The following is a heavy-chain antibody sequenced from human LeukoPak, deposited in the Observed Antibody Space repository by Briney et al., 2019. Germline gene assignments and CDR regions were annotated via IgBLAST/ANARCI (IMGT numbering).Heavy chain of an antibody. CDR1: GGSSSGYY. CDR3: ASVILGYSSGWYAGY. J-gene: IGHJ4*02. V-gene: IGHV4-34*01. Sequence: PLETLSLTCAVYGGSSSGYYWSWIRQPPGKGLEWIGEINHSGSTNYNPSLKSRVTISVDTSKNQFSLKLSSVTAADTAVYYCASVILGYSSGWYAGYWGQGTLVTVSS. CDR2: INHSGST. D-gene: IGHD6-19*01.